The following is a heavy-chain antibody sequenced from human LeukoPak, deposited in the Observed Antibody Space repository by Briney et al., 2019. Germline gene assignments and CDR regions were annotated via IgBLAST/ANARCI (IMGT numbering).Heavy chain of an antibody. J-gene: IGHJ4*02. CDR1: GFTFSSYE. Sequence: GGSLRLSCAASGFTFSSYEMNWVRQAPGKGLEWVSYISSTGTTIYYADSVKGRFTISRDNAKNSLYLQMNSLRAEDTAVYYCAKASAMIVVVSKHFDYWGQGTLVTVSS. CDR3: AKASAMIVVVSKHFDY. V-gene: IGHV3-48*03. CDR2: ISSTGTTI. D-gene: IGHD3-22*01.